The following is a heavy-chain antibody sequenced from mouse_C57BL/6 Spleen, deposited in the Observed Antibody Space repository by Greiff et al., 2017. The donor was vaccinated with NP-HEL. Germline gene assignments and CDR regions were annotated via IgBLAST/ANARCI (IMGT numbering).Heavy chain of an antibody. CDR3: ARWTAQATYTTWFAY. V-gene: IGHV1-81*01. CDR2: IYPRSGNT. CDR1: GYTFTSYG. D-gene: IGHD3-2*02. Sequence: QVHVKQSGAELARPGASVKLSCKASGYTFTSYGISWVKQRTGQGLEWIGEIYPRSGNTYYNEKFKGKATLTADKSSSTAYMELRSLTSEDSAVYFCARWTAQATYTTWFAYWGQGTLVTVSA. J-gene: IGHJ3*01.